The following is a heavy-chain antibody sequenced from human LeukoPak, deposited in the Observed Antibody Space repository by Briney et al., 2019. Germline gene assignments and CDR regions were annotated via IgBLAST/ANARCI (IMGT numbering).Heavy chain of an antibody. CDR2: IYSGGST. J-gene: IGHJ4*02. Sequence: GGSLRLSCAAYGITVSDNYMSWVRLAPGKGLEWVSVIYSGGSTYYADSVKGRFTISRDNSKNTLYLQMNSLRAEDTAVYYCAKGDGDWGYWGQGTLVTVSS. CDR3: AKGDGDWGY. D-gene: IGHD4-17*01. CDR1: GITVSDNY. V-gene: IGHV3-53*01.